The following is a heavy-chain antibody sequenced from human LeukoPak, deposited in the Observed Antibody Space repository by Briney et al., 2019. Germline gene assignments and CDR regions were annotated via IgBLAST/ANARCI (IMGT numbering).Heavy chain of an antibody. CDR2: INHSGST. V-gene: IGHV4-34*01. CDR3: ARGFGPTSGYSGSYYEYHYYYMTV. D-gene: IGHD1-26*01. CDR1: GGSFRAYY. Sequence: PSETLSLTCAVYGGSFRAYYWRWIRQPPGKGLEWIGEINHSGSTNYNPSLKSRVTISVDTSKNQFSLKLSSVTAADTAAYYCARGFGPTSGYSGSYYEYHYYYMTVRAKGTTVTVSS. J-gene: IGHJ6*03.